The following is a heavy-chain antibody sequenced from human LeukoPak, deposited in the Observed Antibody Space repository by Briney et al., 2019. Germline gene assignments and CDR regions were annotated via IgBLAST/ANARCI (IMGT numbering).Heavy chain of an antibody. J-gene: IGHJ4*02. D-gene: IGHD3-22*01. CDR1: GFNVSSNY. CDR2: IYSGGST. Sequence: GGSLRLSCGASGFNVSSNYMSWVRQAPGKGLEWVSVIYSGGSTYYADSVKGRFTISRHNSKNTLYLQMNSLRPGDTAVYYCASSGYYDSSIFDYWGQGTLVTVSS. CDR3: ASSGYYDSSIFDY. V-gene: IGHV3-53*04.